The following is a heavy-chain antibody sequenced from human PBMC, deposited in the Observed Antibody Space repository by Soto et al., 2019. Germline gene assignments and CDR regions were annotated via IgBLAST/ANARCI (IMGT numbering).Heavy chain of an antibody. CDR1: GYTFTNFG. Sequence: QVQLVQSGAEVKKPGASVKVSYKASGYTFTNFGIRWVRQAPGQGLEWMGWISAYNGNTNYAQNFQGRVTMTADPSTSPAYMELRSLRSDDTAVYFCARGVTPIDYWGHGTLVTVSS. CDR3: ARGVTPIDY. J-gene: IGHJ4*01. V-gene: IGHV1-18*01. D-gene: IGHD2-15*01. CDR2: ISAYNGNT.